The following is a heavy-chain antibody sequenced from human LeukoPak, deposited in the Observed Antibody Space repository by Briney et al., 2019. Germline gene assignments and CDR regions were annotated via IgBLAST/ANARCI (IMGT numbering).Heavy chain of an antibody. D-gene: IGHD3-3*01. CDR1: GYTFTSYD. J-gene: IGHJ5*02. CDR2: INTYYGNT. CDR3: ARDRGFWSGQGPWFDP. V-gene: IGHV1-18*01. Sequence: ASVKVSCKASGYTFTSYDINWVRQAPGQGLEWMGWINTYYGNTNYAQKLQGRVTMTTDTPTSTAYMELRSLRSDDTAVYYCARDRGFWSGQGPWFDPWGQGTLVTVSS.